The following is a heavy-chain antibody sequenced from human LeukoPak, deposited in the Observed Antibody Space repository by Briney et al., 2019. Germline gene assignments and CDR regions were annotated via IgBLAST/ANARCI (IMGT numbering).Heavy chain of an antibody. J-gene: IGHJ4*02. CDR1: RFTFSNYA. D-gene: IGHD5-18*01. V-gene: IGHV3-30-3*01. Sequence: HPGGSLRLSCAASRFTFSNYAMNWVRQAPGKGLEWVAVISYDGSKTYYADSVKGRFTISRDNSKNTLYLQMNSLRAEDTAVYYCARSRIQLWNTGPLDYWGQGTLVTVSS. CDR2: ISYDGSKT. CDR3: ARSRIQLWNTGPLDY.